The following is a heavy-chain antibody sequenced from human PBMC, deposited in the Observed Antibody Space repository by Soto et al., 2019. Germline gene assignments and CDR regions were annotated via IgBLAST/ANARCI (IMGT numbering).Heavy chain of an antibody. Sequence: QVQLVQSGAEVKKPGASVKVSCKASGYTFTSYAMHWVRQAPGQRLEWMGWINAGNGNTKYSQKFQGRVTITRDTSASTAYMELSSMRSEDTAVYYCASGYDFWSGGAYMDVWGKGTTVTVSS. D-gene: IGHD3-3*01. CDR1: GYTFTSYA. CDR3: ASGYDFWSGGAYMDV. J-gene: IGHJ6*03. V-gene: IGHV1-3*01. CDR2: INAGNGNT.